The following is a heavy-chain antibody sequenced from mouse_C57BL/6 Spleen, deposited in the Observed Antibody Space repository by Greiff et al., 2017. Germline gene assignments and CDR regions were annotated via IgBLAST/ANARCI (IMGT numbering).Heavy chain of an antibody. CDR3: AGHVSAHYFDY. J-gene: IGHJ2*01. CDR1: GYTFTSYW. Sequence: QVQLQQPGAELVKPGASVKMSCKASGYTFTSYWITWVKQRPGQGLEWIGDIYPGSGSTNYNEKFTSKATLTVDTSSSTAYLQLSLLTSEASAVYYCAGHVSAHYFDYWGQGTTLTVSS. CDR2: IYPGSGST. V-gene: IGHV1-55*01.